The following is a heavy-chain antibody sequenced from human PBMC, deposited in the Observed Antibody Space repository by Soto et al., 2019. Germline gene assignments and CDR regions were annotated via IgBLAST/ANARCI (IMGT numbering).Heavy chain of an antibody. CDR2: IYPGDSDT. CDR1: GYSFTIYW. Sequence: PGESLKISCKGSGYSFTIYWIGWVRQMPGKGLEWMGIIYPGDSDTRYSPSFQGQVTISADKSISTAYLQWSSLKASDTAMYYCARPRSSSRNYYGMDVWGQGTTVTVSS. J-gene: IGHJ6*02. V-gene: IGHV5-51*01. CDR3: ARPRSSSRNYYGMDV. D-gene: IGHD6-13*01.